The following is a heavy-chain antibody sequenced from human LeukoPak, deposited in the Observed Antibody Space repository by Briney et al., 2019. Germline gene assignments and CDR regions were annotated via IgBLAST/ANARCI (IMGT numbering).Heavy chain of an antibody. CDR2: VYNSGTT. V-gene: IGHV4-39*01. J-gene: IGHJ5*02. CDR3: ARLWFGNGRTFDP. Sequence: SETLSLTCTVSGGSFISSNYYWAWIRQPPGKELEWLATVYNSGTTYYTPSLKSRATISVDTSKDQFSLKLDSVTAADTALYYCARLWFGNGRTFDPWGQGTLVTVSS. CDR1: GGSFISSNYY. D-gene: IGHD3-10*01.